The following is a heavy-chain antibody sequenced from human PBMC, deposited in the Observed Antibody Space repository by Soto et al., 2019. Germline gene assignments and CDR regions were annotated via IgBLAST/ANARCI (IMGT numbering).Heavy chain of an antibody. Sequence: QVQLVESGGGVVQPGRSLRLSCAASGFTFSSYGMHWVRQAPGNGLEWVAVISYDGSNKYYADSVKGRFTISRDNSKNTLYLQMNCLRAEDTAVYYCAKGGSGYYWYFDLWGRGTLVTVSS. D-gene: IGHD3-22*01. CDR1: GFTFSSYG. J-gene: IGHJ2*01. CDR2: ISYDGSNK. V-gene: IGHV3-30*18. CDR3: AKGGSGYYWYFDL.